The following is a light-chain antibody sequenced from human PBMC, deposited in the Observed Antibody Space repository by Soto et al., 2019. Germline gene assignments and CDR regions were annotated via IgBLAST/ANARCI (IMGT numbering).Light chain of an antibody. J-gene: IGKJ1*01. CDR1: QSLLHINGYNY. CDR2: GAS. V-gene: IGKV3-20*01. CDR3: QQYGTSPWT. Sequence: DIVVTQSPLSLPVTPGEPASISCRSSQSLLHINGYNYLDWYQQKPGQAPRLLIHGASSRATGIPDRFSGSGSGTDFTLTISRLGPEDFAVYYCQQYGTSPWTFGQGTKVEIK.